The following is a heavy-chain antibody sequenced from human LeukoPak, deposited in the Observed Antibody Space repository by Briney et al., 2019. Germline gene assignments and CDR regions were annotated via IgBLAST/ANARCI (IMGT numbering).Heavy chain of an antibody. Sequence: PGGSLRLSCAASGFTFTNYWMSWVRQAPGKGLELVANIKRDRSEKYYVDSVKGRFTISRDNAKNSLYLQMNSLRAEDTAVYYCAELGITMIGGVWGKGTTVTISS. CDR2: IKRDRSEK. J-gene: IGHJ6*04. CDR1: GFTFTNYW. D-gene: IGHD3-10*02. CDR3: AELGITMIGGV. V-gene: IGHV3-7*01.